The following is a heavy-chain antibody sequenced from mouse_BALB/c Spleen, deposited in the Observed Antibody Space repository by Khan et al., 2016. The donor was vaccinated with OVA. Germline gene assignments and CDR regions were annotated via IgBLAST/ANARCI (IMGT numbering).Heavy chain of an antibody. J-gene: IGHJ2*01. CDR1: GFNIKDTY. D-gene: IGHD1-1*01. CDR3: ARTTVVGDFDY. V-gene: IGHV14-3*02. Sequence: VQLKESGAELVKPGASVKLSCTASGFNIKDTYMHWVKQRPEQGLEWIGRIDPANGNTKYDPKFQGKATITAATSSNTAYLQLSSLTSEDTAVYYCARTTVVGDFDYWGQGTTLTVSS. CDR2: IDPANGNT.